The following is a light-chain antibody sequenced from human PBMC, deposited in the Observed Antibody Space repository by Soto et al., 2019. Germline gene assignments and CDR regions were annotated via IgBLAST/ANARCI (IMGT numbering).Light chain of an antibody. V-gene: IGKV1-27*01. J-gene: IGKJ5*01. CDR3: QQAASFPIT. CDR1: QGIRHY. CDR2: EAS. Sequence: DIQMTQSPSSLSASVGDRVTITCRASQGIRHYLAWYQQKPGKVPKLLIYEASNLQSGVPSRFRGGGSGTEFTLTISSLQPEDVATYYCQQAASFPITFGQGTRLEIK.